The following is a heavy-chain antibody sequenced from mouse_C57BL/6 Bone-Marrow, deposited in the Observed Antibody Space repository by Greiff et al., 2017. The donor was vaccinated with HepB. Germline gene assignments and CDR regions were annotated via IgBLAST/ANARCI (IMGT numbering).Heavy chain of an antibody. J-gene: IGHJ2*01. CDR2: IDPENGDT. CDR1: GFNIKDDY. D-gene: IGHD3-1*01. CDR3: TTGLPYYFDY. V-gene: IGHV14-4*01. Sequence: VQLKESGAELVRPGASVKLSCTASGFNIKDDYMHWVKQRPEQGLEWIGWIDPENGDTEYASKFQGKATITADPSSNTAYLQLSSLTSEDTAVYYCTTGLPYYFDYWGQGTTLTVSS.